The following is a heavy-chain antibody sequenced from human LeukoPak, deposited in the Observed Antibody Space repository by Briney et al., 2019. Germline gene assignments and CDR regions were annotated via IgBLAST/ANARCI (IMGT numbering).Heavy chain of an antibody. CDR3: AKVKAPYYYYSRKIPHDAFDI. Sequence: GGSLRLSCAASGFTFSSYAMSWVRQAPGKGLEWVSAISGSGGSTYYADSVKGRFTISGDNSKSTLYLHMNSLRAEDTAVYYCAKVKAPYYYYSRKIPHDAFDIWGQGTMVTVSS. V-gene: IGHV3-23*01. D-gene: IGHD3-22*01. CDR1: GFTFSSYA. CDR2: ISGSGGST. J-gene: IGHJ3*02.